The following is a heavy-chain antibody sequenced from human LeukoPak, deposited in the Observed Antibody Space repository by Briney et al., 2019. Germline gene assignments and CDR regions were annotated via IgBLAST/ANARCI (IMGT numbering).Heavy chain of an antibody. D-gene: IGHD5-18*01. CDR3: ARGCYSSFDY. Sequence: SQTLSLTCAISGDSLSNNNVAWNWIRQSPSRGLEWLGRTYYRSKWNTDYAVSVKSRITINSDTSKNQFSLQPNSVTPEDTAVYYCARGCYSSFDYWDQGTLVTVST. J-gene: IGHJ4*02. V-gene: IGHV6-1*01. CDR1: GDSLSNNNVA. CDR2: TYYRSKWNT.